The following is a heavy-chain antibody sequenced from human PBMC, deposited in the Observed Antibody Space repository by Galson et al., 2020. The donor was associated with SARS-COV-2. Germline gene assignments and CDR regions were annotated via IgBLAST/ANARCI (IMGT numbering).Heavy chain of an antibody. Sequence: TGGSLRLSCAASGFTFSDYYMSWIRQAPGKGLEWVSYISSSSSYTNYADPVKGRFTISRNNAKNSLYLQMNSLGAEDTAGYYCAGGIYYDSSGYSLNYYYYGMDVWGQGTTVTVSS. CDR1: GFTFSDYY. CDR3: AGGIYYDSSGYSLNYYYYGMDV. J-gene: IGHJ6*02. CDR2: ISSSSSYT. V-gene: IGHV3-11*06. D-gene: IGHD3-22*01.